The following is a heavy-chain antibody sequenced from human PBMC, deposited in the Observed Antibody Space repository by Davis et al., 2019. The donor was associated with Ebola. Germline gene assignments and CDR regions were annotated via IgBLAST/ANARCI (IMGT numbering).Heavy chain of an antibody. J-gene: IGHJ4*02. CDR2: ISVGDGGT. D-gene: IGHD6-19*01. Sequence: GESLKISCAASGFTFNQYAMSWVRQAPGKGLEWVSTISVGDGGTFYADSVKGRFTISSDNSKNTVFLQMSSLRAEDTAVYYCAKSPSGWYDYWGQGTLVTVSS. CDR1: GFTFNQYA. CDR3: AKSPSGWYDY. V-gene: IGHV3-23*01.